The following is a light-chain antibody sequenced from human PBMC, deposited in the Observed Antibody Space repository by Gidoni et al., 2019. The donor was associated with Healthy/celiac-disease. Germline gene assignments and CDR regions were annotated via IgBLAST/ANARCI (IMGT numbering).Light chain of an antibody. CDR1: QSISSY. CDR2: AAS. CDR3: QQSYSTHIT. J-gene: IGKJ5*01. Sequence: DIQMTQSPSSLSASVGDRVTLTCRASQSISSYLNWYQQKPGKAPKLLIYAASSLQSGGPSRCSGSGAGTEFTLTISSLQPEDFATYYCQQSYSTHITFGQXTRLEIK. V-gene: IGKV1-39*01.